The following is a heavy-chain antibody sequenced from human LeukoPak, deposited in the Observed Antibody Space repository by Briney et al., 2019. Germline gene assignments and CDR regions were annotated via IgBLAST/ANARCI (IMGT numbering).Heavy chain of an antibody. J-gene: IGHJ4*02. CDR3: ARQLPNLYYDSSGNFDY. CDR1: GGSISSGGYS. Sequence: PSETLSLTCAVSGGSISSGGYSWSWIRQPPGKGLEWIGYIYHSGSTYYNPSLKGRVTISVDRSKNQFSLKLSSVTAADTAVYYCARQLPNLYYDSSGNFDYWGQGTLVTVSS. CDR2: IYHSGST. V-gene: IGHV4-30-2*01. D-gene: IGHD3-22*01.